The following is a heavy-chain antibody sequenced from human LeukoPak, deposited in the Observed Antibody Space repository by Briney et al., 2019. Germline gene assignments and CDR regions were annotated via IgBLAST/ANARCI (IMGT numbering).Heavy chain of an antibody. D-gene: IGHD3-3*01. CDR1: GGSMSSGIYY. V-gene: IGHV4-61*02. Sequence: SQTLSLTCTVSGGSMSSGIYYWSRIRPPAGKGLEWNGRIYTSGSSNYNPSLKSRVTISVDVSKNQFSLKLSSVTAAETAVYYCARDLGWSGYSDHFDYWGQGTLVTVSS. CDR2: IYTSGSS. CDR3: ARDLGWSGYSDHFDY. J-gene: IGHJ4*02.